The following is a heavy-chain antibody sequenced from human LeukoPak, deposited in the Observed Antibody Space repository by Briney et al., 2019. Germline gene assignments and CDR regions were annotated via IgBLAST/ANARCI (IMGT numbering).Heavy chain of an antibody. V-gene: IGHV1-69*13. CDR1: GGTFSSYA. Sequence: SVKVSCKASGGTFSSYAISWVRQAPGQGLEWMGGIIPIFGTANYAQKFQGRVTITADGSTSTAYMELSSLRSEDTAVYYCARDSPYSSSWLNWFDPWGQGTLVTVSS. D-gene: IGHD6-13*01. CDR3: ARDSPYSSSWLNWFDP. J-gene: IGHJ5*02. CDR2: IIPIFGTA.